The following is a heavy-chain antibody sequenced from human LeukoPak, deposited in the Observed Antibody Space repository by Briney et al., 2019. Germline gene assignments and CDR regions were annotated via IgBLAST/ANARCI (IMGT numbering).Heavy chain of an antibody. Sequence: SETLSLTCTVSGGSISSYYWSWIRQPPGKGLEWIGYIYYSGSTNYNPSLKSRVTISVDTSKNQFSLKLSSVTAADTAVYYCARITDSDYFDYWGQGTQVTVSS. CDR3: ARITDSDYFDY. V-gene: IGHV4-59*12. CDR2: IYYSGST. CDR1: GGSISSYY. D-gene: IGHD4-11*01. J-gene: IGHJ4*01.